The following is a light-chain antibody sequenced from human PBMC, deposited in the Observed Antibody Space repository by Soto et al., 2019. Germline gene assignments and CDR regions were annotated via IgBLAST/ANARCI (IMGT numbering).Light chain of an antibody. Sequence: DIQMTQSPSFLSASVGDRGTITCRASQSISRYLNWYRQKPGKAPELLIYATSHLQSEVPSRFSGSGSGPDFTLTVSSLQPEDFATYYCQQTYSTPLTFGGGTKVEIK. V-gene: IGKV1-39*01. J-gene: IGKJ4*01. CDR2: ATS. CDR3: QQTYSTPLT. CDR1: QSISRY.